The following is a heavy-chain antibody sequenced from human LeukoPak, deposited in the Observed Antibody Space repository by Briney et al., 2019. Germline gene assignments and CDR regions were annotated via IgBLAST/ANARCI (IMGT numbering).Heavy chain of an antibody. CDR1: GFTFSNYA. Sequence: GGSLRLSCAAAGFTFSNYAMSWVRQAPGKGLEWVSTISGSGGSTSYADSVKGRLTISRDNSKNTLFLQMISLRAEDTTVYFCAGTTVTDYYFYYAMDVWGQGTTVTVSS. V-gene: IGHV3-23*01. CDR2: ISGSGGST. J-gene: IGHJ6*02. D-gene: IGHD4-17*01. CDR3: AGTTVTDYYFYYAMDV.